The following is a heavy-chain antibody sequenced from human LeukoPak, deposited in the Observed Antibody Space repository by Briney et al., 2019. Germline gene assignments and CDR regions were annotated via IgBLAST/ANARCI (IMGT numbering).Heavy chain of an antibody. V-gene: IGHV1-2*02. CDR2: INPNSGGT. Sequence: ASVKVSCKASGYTFTGYYMHWVRQAPGRGLEWMGWINPNSGGTNYAQKFQGRVTMTRDTSISTAYMELSRLRSDDTAVYYCARDYYDILTGYSFNWFDPWGQGTLVTVSS. CDR3: ARDYYDILTGYSFNWFDP. D-gene: IGHD3-9*01. CDR1: GYTFTGYY. J-gene: IGHJ5*02.